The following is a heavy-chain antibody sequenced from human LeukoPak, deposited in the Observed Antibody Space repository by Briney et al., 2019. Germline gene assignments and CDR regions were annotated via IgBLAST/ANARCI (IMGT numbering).Heavy chain of an antibody. CDR2: FDPEDGET. J-gene: IGHJ4*02. CDR3: ATAKHLTGDEPMYYFDY. V-gene: IGHV1-24*01. CDR1: GNTFSSDY. Sequence: ASVKVSCKASGNTFSSDYMHWVRQAPGQGLEWMGGFDPEDGETIYAQKFQGRVTMTEDTSTDTAYMELSSLRSEDTAVYYCATAKHLTGDEPMYYFDYWGQGTLVTVSS. D-gene: IGHD3-9*01.